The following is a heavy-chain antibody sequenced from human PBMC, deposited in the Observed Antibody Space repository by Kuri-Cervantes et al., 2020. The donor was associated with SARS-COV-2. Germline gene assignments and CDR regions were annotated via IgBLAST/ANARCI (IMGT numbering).Heavy chain of an antibody. CDR1: GHTFTSYY. Sequence: ASVKVSCKASGHTFTSYYINWVRQATGQGLEWMGWMNPNSGNTGYAQKFQGRVTITRNTSISAAYMELSRLRSEDTAVYYCARSVCRTIFGGRDWFDPWGQGTLVTVSS. J-gene: IGHJ5*02. CDR3: ARSVCRTIFGGRDWFDP. D-gene: IGHD3-3*01. V-gene: IGHV1-8*03. CDR2: MNPNSGNT.